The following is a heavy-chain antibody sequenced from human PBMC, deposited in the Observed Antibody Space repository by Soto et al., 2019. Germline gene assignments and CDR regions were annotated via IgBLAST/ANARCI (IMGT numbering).Heavy chain of an antibody. CDR2: MYYSGTT. D-gene: IGHD3-22*01. Sequence: QLQLQESGPGLVKPSETLSLTCTVSGGTISSSDFYWGRLRQPPGKGLDFIGSMYYSGTTYYNPSLKNRITISVDTSKNQFSLKLISVTAADTAVYYCAVVDSTGNWFDPWGQRALVTVSS. CDR1: GGTISSSDFY. V-gene: IGHV4-39*01. CDR3: AVVDSTGNWFDP. J-gene: IGHJ5*02.